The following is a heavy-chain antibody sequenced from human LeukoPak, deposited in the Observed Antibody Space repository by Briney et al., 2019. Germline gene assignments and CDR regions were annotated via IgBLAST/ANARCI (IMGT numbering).Heavy chain of an antibody. CDR3: ARKRLTRWYESSLAAFDI. CDR2: VNTNTGNP. V-gene: IGHV7-4-1*02. J-gene: IGHJ3*02. CDR1: GYTFTSYA. Sequence: ASVKVSCKASGYTFTSYAMNWVRQAPGQGLEWMGWVNTNTGNPTYAQGFTGRFVFSLDTSVSTAYLQISSLKAEDTAVYYCARKRLTRWYESSLAAFDIWGQGTMVTVSS. D-gene: IGHD2-15*01.